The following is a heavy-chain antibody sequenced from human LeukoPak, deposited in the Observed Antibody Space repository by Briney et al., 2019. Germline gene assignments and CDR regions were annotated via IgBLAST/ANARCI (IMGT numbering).Heavy chain of an antibody. CDR1: GFTFSSYA. CDR3: AKEWDGSGSYYTYFDY. Sequence: GWSLSLSFAASGFTFSSYAMSWVRQARGKGGEGVSAMSGWGGSTYYADSVKGRFTISSDNSKNTLYLQMNSLRAEDTAVYYCAKEWDGSGSYYTYFDYWGQGTLVTVSS. V-gene: IGHV3-23*01. CDR2: MSGWGGST. D-gene: IGHD3-10*01. J-gene: IGHJ4*02.